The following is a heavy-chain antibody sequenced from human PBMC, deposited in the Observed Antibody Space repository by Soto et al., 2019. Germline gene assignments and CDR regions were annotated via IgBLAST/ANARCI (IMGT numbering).Heavy chain of an antibody. Sequence: EVQLVESGGGLVQPGGSLKLSCAASGFTFNGSAMHWGRQASGQGLEWVGRIRRKGNNYATAYGASLNGRFTISRDDSMNSAYLQMNSLNTEDTAVDYFSRQVSDFWSSKTQYYMDVWGKGTTVSVSS. CDR3: SRQVSDFWSSKTQYYMDV. D-gene: IGHD3-3*01. J-gene: IGHJ6*03. CDR1: GFTFNGSA. V-gene: IGHV3-73*01. CDR2: IRRKGNNYAT.